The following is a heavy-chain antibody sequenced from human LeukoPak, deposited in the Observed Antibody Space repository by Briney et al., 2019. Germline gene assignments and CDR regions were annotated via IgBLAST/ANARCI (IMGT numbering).Heavy chain of an antibody. CDR2: INWTGDST. D-gene: IGHD2-21*01. J-gene: IGHJ3*02. CDR3: ALIVVITSDAFDI. CDR1: GFIFGDYA. Sequence: GGSLRLSCVASGFIFGDYAMNWVRQVPGKGLEWVSGINWTGDSTAYADSVKGRFTISRDNAKNSLYLQMDGLRPEDTAVYYCALIVVITSDAFDIWGRGTTVTVSS. V-gene: IGHV3-20*04.